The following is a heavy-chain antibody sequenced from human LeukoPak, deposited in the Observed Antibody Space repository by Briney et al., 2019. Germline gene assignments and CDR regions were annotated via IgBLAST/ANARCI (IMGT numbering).Heavy chain of an antibody. Sequence: SETLSLTYTVSGDSISSYYWSWIRQPPGKGLEWIGYIYYSGSTNYNPSLKSRVTISVDTSKNQFSLKLSSVTAADTAVYYCARIMGDSSGYYYYDYWGQGTLVTVSS. D-gene: IGHD3-22*01. CDR3: ARIMGDSSGYYYYDY. CDR2: IYYSGST. CDR1: GDSISSYY. J-gene: IGHJ4*02. V-gene: IGHV4-59*01.